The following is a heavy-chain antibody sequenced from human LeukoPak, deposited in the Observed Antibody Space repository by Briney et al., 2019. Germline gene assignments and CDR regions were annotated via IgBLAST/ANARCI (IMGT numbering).Heavy chain of an antibody. Sequence: PSETLSLTCAVYGGSFSGYYWSWIRQPPGKGLEWIGEINHSGSTNCNPSLKSRVTISVDTSKNQFSLKLSSVTAADTAVYCCARGVRVVVIGRRKDAFDIWGQGTMVTVSS. D-gene: IGHD3-22*01. V-gene: IGHV4-34*01. CDR2: INHSGST. CDR1: GGSFSGYY. CDR3: ARGVRVVVIGRRKDAFDI. J-gene: IGHJ3*02.